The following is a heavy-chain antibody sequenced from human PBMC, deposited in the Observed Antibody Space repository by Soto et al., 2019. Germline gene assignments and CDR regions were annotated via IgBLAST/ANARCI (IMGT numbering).Heavy chain of an antibody. J-gene: IGHJ4*02. Sequence: EVQLVESGGGLVQPGGSLRLSCAASGFTFSSYEMNWVRQAPGKGLEWVSYISSSGSTIYYADSVKGRFTISRDNAKNSLYLKMNSLRAEDTAVYYCARGPEAYYGSGSYGIDYWGQGTLVTVSS. D-gene: IGHD3-10*01. CDR3: ARGPEAYYGSGSYGIDY. CDR2: ISSSGSTI. V-gene: IGHV3-48*03. CDR1: GFTFSSYE.